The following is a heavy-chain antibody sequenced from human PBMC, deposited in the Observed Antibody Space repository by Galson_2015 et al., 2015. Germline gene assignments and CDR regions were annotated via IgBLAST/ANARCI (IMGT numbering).Heavy chain of an antibody. V-gene: IGHV3-74*01. D-gene: IGHD4-17*01. Sequence: SLRLSCAASGFTFSNYWMHWVRHVPGKGLVWVSRMNGDGSSINYADSVKGRFTISRDNAKNTLYLQMSGLRAEDTAVYSCTREGAFGDYGSVGFDYWGQGTLVTVSS. CDR2: MNGDGSSI. CDR1: GFTFSNYW. CDR3: TREGAFGDYGSVGFDY. J-gene: IGHJ4*02.